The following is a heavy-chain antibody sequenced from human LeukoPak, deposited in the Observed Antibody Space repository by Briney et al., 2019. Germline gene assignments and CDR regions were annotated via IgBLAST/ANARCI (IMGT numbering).Heavy chain of an antibody. V-gene: IGHV1-46*01. J-gene: IGHJ4*02. CDR3: ARGGGSYHYYFDY. Sequence: ASVKVSCKASGYTFANHKMHWVRQAPGQGLEWMGIISPSDGGTVYAQKFQGRVTITADESTSTAYMELSSLRSEDTAVYYCARGGGSYHYYFDYWGQGTLVTVSS. CDR2: ISPSDGGT. D-gene: IGHD1-26*01. CDR1: GYTFANHK.